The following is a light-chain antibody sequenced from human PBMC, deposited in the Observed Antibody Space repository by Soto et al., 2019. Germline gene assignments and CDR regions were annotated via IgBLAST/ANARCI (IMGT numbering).Light chain of an antibody. J-gene: IGKJ4*01. CDR3: QQVNYYPFT. CDR1: QGIRNS. Sequence: DIQMTQSPSSLSASVGDIVTITCRANQGIRNSLAWYQQKPGKAPKLLVYAAVVLQDGVPSRFSGTGSATEFILIINGLQPEDFATYYCQQVNYYPFTFGGGTKVDIK. CDR2: AAV. V-gene: IGKV1-9*01.